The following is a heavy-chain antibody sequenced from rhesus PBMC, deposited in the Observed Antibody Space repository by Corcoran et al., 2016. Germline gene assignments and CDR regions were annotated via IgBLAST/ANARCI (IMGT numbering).Heavy chain of an antibody. D-gene: IGHD4-4*01. J-gene: IGHJ4*01. V-gene: IGHV4-165*02. CDR3: ARMGYGSYYGY. Sequence: QVQLQESGPGLVKPSETLSLPCAVSGGSLSGYYWNWIRQPPGKGREWIGYIGGRRGSTYYNPSRKSRVTSSTDTAKNQFSLKLSSVTAADTAVYYCARMGYGSYYGYWGQGVLVTVSS. CDR2: IGGRRGST. CDR1: GGSLSGYY.